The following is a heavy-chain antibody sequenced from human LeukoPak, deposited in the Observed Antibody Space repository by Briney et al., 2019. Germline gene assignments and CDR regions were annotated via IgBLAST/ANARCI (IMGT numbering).Heavy chain of an antibody. CDR2: IKSDGIST. V-gene: IGHV3-74*01. CDR3: ARVGFNHDAFDI. CDR1: GFTFTSTW. D-gene: IGHD1-14*01. J-gene: IGHJ3*02. Sequence: GGSLRLSCAASGFTFTSTWMHWVRQAPGKGLVWVSRIKSDGISTIYADSVKGRFIISRDNAKNTPYLQMNSLRAEDTAVYYCARVGFNHDAFDIWGQGTMVTVSS.